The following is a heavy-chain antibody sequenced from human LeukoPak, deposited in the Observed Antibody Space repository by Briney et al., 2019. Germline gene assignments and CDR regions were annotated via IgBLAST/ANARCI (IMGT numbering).Heavy chain of an antibody. CDR3: AKDYY. V-gene: IGHV3-43*02. CDR2: ISGDGATT. Sequence: PGGSLRLSCAASGFTFDDYPMHWVRQGPGKGLEWLSLISGDGATTYYADSVKGRLTISRDNIKNSLYLQMNSLRTEDTALYYCAKDYYWGQGTLVTVSS. J-gene: IGHJ4*02. CDR1: GFTFDDYP.